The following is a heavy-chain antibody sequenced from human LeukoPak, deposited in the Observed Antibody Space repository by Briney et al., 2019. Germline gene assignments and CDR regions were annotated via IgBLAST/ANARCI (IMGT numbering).Heavy chain of an antibody. J-gene: IGHJ2*01. CDR3: AKVGVDTAMILYWSFDL. D-gene: IGHD5-18*01. Sequence: GGSLRLSCAASGFTFSSYGMHWVRQAPGKGLEWVAVISYDGSNKYYADSVKGRFTISRGNSKNTLYLQMNSLRAEDTAVYYCAKVGVDTAMILYWSFDLWGRGTLVTVSS. CDR2: ISYDGSNK. V-gene: IGHV3-30*18. CDR1: GFTFSSYG.